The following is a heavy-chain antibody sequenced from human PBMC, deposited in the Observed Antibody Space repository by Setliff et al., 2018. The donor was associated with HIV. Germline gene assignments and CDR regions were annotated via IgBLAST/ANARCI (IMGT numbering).Heavy chain of an antibody. CDR1: GFTFSSYA. Sequence: HPGGSLRLSCAASGFTFSSYAMHWVRQALGKGLEGVAVISYDGSNKYYADSVKGRFTISRDNSKNPLYLQMNSLRAEDTAVYYCAREELVGGFDYWGQGTLVTVSS. J-gene: IGHJ4*02. D-gene: IGHD6-13*01. V-gene: IGHV3-30*04. CDR3: AREELVGGFDY. CDR2: ISYDGSNK.